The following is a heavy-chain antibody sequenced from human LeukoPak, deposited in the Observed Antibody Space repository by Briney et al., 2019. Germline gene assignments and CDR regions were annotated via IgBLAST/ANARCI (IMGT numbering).Heavy chain of an antibody. V-gene: IGHV3-15*01. CDR3: TTDATSGWLIEDFDY. J-gene: IGHJ4*02. D-gene: IGHD6-19*01. Sequence: GGSLRLSCAASGFTFSTYAMSWVRQAPGKGLEWVGRIKSKTDGGTTDYAAPVKGRFTVSRDDSKNTLYLQMNSLKTEDTAVYYCTTDATSGWLIEDFDYWGQGTLVTVSS. CDR1: GFTFSTYA. CDR2: IKSKTDGGTT.